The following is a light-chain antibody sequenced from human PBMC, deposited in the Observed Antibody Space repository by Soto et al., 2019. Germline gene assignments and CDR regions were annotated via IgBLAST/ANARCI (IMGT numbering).Light chain of an antibody. CDR1: QSVSSSY. Sequence: EIVLTQSPGTLSLSPGERATLSCRASQSVSSSYLAWYQQKPGQAPRLLIYGASSRATGIPDRFIGSRSGHDLTLILNRLAPDDFAVLYCQHSGGAPFLAFGGWPEVEIK. V-gene: IGKV3-20*01. CDR3: QHSGGAPFLA. CDR2: GAS. J-gene: IGKJ4*01.